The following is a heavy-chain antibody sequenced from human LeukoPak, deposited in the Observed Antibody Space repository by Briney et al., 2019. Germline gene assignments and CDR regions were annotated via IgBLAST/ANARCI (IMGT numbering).Heavy chain of an antibody. CDR1: GFSFNDEY. V-gene: IGHV3-11*04. J-gene: IGHJ3*02. Sequence: PGGSLRLSCAASGFSFNDEYMSWIRQAPGQGLQWIAYISASGDFRRSTDFWKGQFAISRDNAKNSLYLQMNTLRGEDTAVYYCACSGGSSPDAFDIWGQGTVVTVSS. D-gene: IGHD2-15*01. CDR3: ACSGGSSPDAFDI. CDR2: ISASGDFR.